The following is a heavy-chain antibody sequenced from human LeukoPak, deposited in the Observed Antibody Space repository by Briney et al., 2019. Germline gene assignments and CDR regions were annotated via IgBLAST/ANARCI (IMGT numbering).Heavy chain of an antibody. Sequence: GGSLRLSCSASVFTFSTYAFHWVRQAPGKGLEYVSAISGNGDTTYYADSVKGRFTISRDNSRNTLFLQMSSLRAEDTAMYYCVKLDLGYYYHTWGQGTLVTVSS. V-gene: IGHV3-64D*09. D-gene: IGHD3-22*01. J-gene: IGHJ5*02. CDR1: VFTFSTYA. CDR2: ISGNGDTT. CDR3: VKLDLGYYYHT.